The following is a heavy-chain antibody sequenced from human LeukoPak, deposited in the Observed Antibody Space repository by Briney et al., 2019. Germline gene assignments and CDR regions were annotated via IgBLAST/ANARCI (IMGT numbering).Heavy chain of an antibody. J-gene: IGHJ4*02. CDR3: AKDEYHDILTGYYNEDY. Sequence: HPGGSLRLSCAASGFTFDDYGMSWVRQAPGKGLEWVSGINWNGGSTYYADSVKGRFTISRDNSKNTLYLQMNSLRAEDTAVYYCAKDEYHDILTGYYNEDYWGQGTLVTVSS. D-gene: IGHD3-9*01. V-gene: IGHV3-23*01. CDR2: INWNGGST. CDR1: GFTFDDYG.